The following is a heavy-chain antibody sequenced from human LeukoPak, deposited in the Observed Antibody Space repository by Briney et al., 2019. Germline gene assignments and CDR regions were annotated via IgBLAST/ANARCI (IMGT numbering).Heavy chain of an antibody. J-gene: IGHJ5*02. CDR3: AVGPGTTYNWFDP. CDR1: GGTFSSYA. D-gene: IGHD2/OR15-2a*01. CDR2: IIPIFGTA. Sequence: SVKVSCKASGGTFSSYAISWVRQAPGQGLEWMGGIIPIFGTANYAQKFQGRVTITAYESTSTAYMELSSLRSEDTAVYYCAVGPGTTYNWFDPWGQGTLVTVSS. V-gene: IGHV1-69*01.